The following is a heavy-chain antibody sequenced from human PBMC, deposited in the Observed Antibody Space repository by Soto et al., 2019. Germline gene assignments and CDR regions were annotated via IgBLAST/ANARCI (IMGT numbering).Heavy chain of an antibody. CDR3: ARGLHYYDSSGYWYYFDY. V-gene: IGHV6-1*01. CDR2: TYYRSKWYN. Sequence: SQTLSLTCAISGDSVSSNSAAWNWIRQSPSRGLEWLGRTYYRSKWYNDYAVSVKSRITINPDTSKNQFSLQLNSVTPEDTAVYYCARGLHYYDSSGYWYYFDYWGQGTLGTVPQ. CDR1: GDSVSSNSAA. D-gene: IGHD3-22*01. J-gene: IGHJ4*02.